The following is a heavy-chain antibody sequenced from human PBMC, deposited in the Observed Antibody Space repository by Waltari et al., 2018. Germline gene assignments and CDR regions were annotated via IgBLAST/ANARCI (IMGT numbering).Heavy chain of an antibody. Sequence: EVQLVESGGGLVQPGGSLRLSCAAPGFTFRNFWLMWVRQAPGKGVEWVANIKEDGNENNYVDSVKGRFTISRDNAKGSLFLQMNSLRAEDTAVYHCAGDGIVVAGTPYWGPGTLVTVSS. CDR2: IKEDGNEN. CDR3: AGDGIVVAGTPY. CDR1: GFTFRNFW. V-gene: IGHV3-7*01. D-gene: IGHD6-19*01. J-gene: IGHJ4*02.